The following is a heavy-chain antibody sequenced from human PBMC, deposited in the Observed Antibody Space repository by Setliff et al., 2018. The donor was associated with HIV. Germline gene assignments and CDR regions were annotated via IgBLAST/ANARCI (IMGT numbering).Heavy chain of an antibody. Sequence: SVKVSCKTSRGTFTTYAFSWVRRAPGQGLEWMGGIIPILNVAKYPQKFHGRVTITADKSTSTVYMELSSLRSEDTAMYYCARVLKGYSSSYEAFDIWGQGTKVTVSS. J-gene: IGHJ3*02. CDR3: ARVLKGYSSSYEAFDI. CDR1: RGTFTTYA. CDR2: IIPILNVA. D-gene: IGHD6-13*01. V-gene: IGHV1-69*10.